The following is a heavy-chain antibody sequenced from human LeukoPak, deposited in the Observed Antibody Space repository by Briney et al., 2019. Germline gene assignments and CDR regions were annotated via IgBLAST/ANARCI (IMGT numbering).Heavy chain of an antibody. Sequence: PGGSLRLSCTGSGFPFGTYAMSWVRQAPGKGLEWVAVISYDGSNKYYADSVKGRFTISRDNSKNTLYLQMSSLRAEDTAVYYCAREDYYYGMDVWGQGTTVTVSS. V-gene: IGHV3-30-3*01. CDR3: AREDYYYGMDV. CDR1: GFPFGTYA. CDR2: ISYDGSNK. J-gene: IGHJ6*02.